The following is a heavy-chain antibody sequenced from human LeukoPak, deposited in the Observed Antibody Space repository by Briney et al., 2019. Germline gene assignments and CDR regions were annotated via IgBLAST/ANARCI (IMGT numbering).Heavy chain of an antibody. CDR3: ARSDYDILTGYYYFDY. Sequence: GASVKVSCKASGYTFTSYDINWVRQATGQGLEWMGWMNPNSGNTGYAQKFQGRVTITRNTSISTAYMELSSLRSEDTAVYYCARSDYDILTGYYYFDYWGQGTLVTVS. CDR2: MNPNSGNT. CDR1: GYTFTSYD. D-gene: IGHD3-9*01. V-gene: IGHV1-8*03. J-gene: IGHJ4*02.